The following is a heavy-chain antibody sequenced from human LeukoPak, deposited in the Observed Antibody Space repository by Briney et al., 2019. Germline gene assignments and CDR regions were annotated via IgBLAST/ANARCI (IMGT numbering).Heavy chain of an antibody. CDR3: ARRKYYYDSSGYSRYFDY. D-gene: IGHD3-22*01. Sequence: GGSLRLSCAASGFTFSSYAMSWVRQAPGKGLEWVVNIKQDGSEKYYVDSVKGRFTISRDNAKNSLYLQMNSLRAEDTAVYYCARRKYYYDSSGYSRYFDYWGQGTLVTVSS. CDR1: GFTFSSYA. CDR2: IKQDGSEK. J-gene: IGHJ4*02. V-gene: IGHV3-7*01.